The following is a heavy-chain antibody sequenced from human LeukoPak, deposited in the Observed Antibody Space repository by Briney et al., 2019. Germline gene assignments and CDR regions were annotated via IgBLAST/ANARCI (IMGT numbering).Heavy chain of an antibody. Sequence: TGESLKISCKGSGYTFTNYWIGWVRQMPGKGLEWMGIIYPGDSDTRYSPSFQGQVTISADKSISTAYLQWSSLKASDTAIYYCARRLNTGYGDYNFDYWGQGTLVTVSS. CDR2: IYPGDSDT. V-gene: IGHV5-51*01. CDR3: ARRLNTGYGDYNFDY. CDR1: GYTFTNYW. J-gene: IGHJ4*02. D-gene: IGHD4-17*01.